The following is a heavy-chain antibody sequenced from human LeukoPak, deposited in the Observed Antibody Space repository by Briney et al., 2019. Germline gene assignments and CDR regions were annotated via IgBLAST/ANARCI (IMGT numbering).Heavy chain of an antibody. D-gene: IGHD3-22*01. Sequence: GGSLRLSCATSGFTFSNAWMNWVRQAPGKGLEWVGRIRSNSDGGTIDYAAPVKGRFTLSGDDSKTTLYLQMNSLQTEDTAVYYCATDFYDSTWGQGTLVTVSS. CDR3: ATDFYDST. V-gene: IGHV3-15*07. CDR1: GFTFSNAW. CDR2: IRSNSDGGTI. J-gene: IGHJ5*02.